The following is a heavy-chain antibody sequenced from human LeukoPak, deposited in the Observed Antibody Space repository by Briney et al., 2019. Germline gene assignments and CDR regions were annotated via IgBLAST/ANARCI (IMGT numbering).Heavy chain of an antibody. CDR3: VRGHLVGGWFKYDAFDI. CDR1: GGSISSYY. V-gene: IGHV4-59*01. J-gene: IGHJ3*02. D-gene: IGHD6-19*01. Sequence: SETLSLTCTVSGGSISSYYWSWIRQPPGKGLEWIGYIYHSGSTNYNPSLKSRVTISLDTSKKHFSLKLSSVTAADTAVYYCVRGHLVGGWFKYDAFDIWGQGTMVSVSS. CDR2: IYHSGST.